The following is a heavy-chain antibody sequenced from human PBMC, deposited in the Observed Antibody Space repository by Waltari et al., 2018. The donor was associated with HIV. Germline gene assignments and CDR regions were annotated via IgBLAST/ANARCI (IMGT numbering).Heavy chain of an antibody. J-gene: IGHJ4*02. CDR1: GYTFTGYY. D-gene: IGHD4-17*01. V-gene: IGHV1-2*02. CDR2: INPNSGGT. CDR3: EREPSLTTAYDY. Sequence: QVQLVQSGAEVKKPGASVKVSCKASGYTFTGYYMHWVRQAPGQGLEWMRWINPNSGGTNYAPKLQGRVTMTRDTSTSAAYMALTRPRSDDTAVYYCEREPSLTTAYDYWGQGTLVTGSS.